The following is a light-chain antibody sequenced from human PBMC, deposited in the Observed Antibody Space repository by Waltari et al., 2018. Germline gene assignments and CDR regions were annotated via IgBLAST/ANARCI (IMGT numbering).Light chain of an antibody. V-gene: IGKV1-17*01. CDR1: QDIRHD. CDR3: LQYNTYPFT. Sequence: DIQMTQPPSSLPAPVGDRVTITCRASQDIRHDLGWYQQKPGKAPKRLIYGTTSLHSGVPSRFGGSGSGTEFTLTISSLQPEDFGTYYCLQYNTYPFTFGGGTKVEIK. CDR2: GTT. J-gene: IGKJ4*01.